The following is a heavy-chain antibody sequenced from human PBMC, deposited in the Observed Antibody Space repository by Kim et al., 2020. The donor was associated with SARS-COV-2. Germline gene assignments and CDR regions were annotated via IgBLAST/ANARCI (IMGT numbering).Heavy chain of an antibody. D-gene: IGHD5-18*01. Sequence: GGSLRLSCAASGFTVSSNYMSWVRQAPGKGLEWVSVIYSGGSTYYADSVKGRFTISRDNSKNTLYLQMNTLRAEDTAVYFCARVPGTAIEDWGQGTLVTVSS. CDR3: ARVPGTAIED. CDR2: IYSGGST. V-gene: IGHV3-53*01. J-gene: IGHJ4*02. CDR1: GFTVSSNY.